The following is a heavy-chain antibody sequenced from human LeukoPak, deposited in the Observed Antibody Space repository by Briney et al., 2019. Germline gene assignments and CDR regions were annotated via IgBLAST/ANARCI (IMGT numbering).Heavy chain of an antibody. J-gene: IGHJ5*02. CDR1: GFTFSSYA. Sequence: GRSLRLSCAASGFTFSSYAMSWVRQAPGKGLEWVSAISGSGGSTYYADSVKGRFTISRDNSKNTLYLQTNSLRAEDTAVYYCAKDGYVKIRFPWGQGTLVTVSS. V-gene: IGHV3-23*01. CDR2: ISGSGGST. CDR3: AKDGYVKIRFP. D-gene: IGHD1-1*01.